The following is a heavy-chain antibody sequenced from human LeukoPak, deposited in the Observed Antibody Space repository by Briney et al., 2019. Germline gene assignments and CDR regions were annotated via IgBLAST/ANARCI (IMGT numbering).Heavy chain of an antibody. V-gene: IGHV3-23*01. Sequence: GGSLRLSCAASGFTFSSCAMGWVRQAPGKGLEWVSAISGSGGSTYYADSVKGRFTISRDNSKNTLYLQMNSLRAEDTAVYYCAKARLMFGVAEFDYWGQGTLVTVSS. CDR1: GFTFSSCA. CDR3: AKARLMFGVAEFDY. CDR2: ISGSGGST. D-gene: IGHD3-3*01. J-gene: IGHJ4*02.